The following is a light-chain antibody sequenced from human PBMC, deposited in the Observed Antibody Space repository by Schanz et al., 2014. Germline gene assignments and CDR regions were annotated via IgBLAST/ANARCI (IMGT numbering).Light chain of an antibody. J-gene: IGLJ2*01. CDR1: SSNIWAGYD. V-gene: IGLV1-40*01. Sequence: QSVLTQPPSVSGAPGQRVTISCTGSSSNIWAGYDVHWYQQLPGTAPKLLIYGNSNRPSGVPDRFSGSKSGTSASLAITGLQAEDEADYHCGTWDSSLRVVLFGGGTKLTVL. CDR2: GNS. CDR3: GTWDSSLRVVL.